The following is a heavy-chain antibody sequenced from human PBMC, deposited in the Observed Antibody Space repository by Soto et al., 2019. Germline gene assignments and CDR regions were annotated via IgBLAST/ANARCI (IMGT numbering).Heavy chain of an antibody. CDR3: ARWDHILTGYYAFDI. CDR2: ISAYNGNT. CDR1: GYTFTSYG. Sequence: ASVKVSCKASGYTFTSYGISWVRQAPGQGLEWMGWISAYNGNTNYAQKLQGRVTMTTDTSTSTAYMELRGLRSDDTAVYYCARWDHILTGYYAFDIWGQGTVVSVSS. J-gene: IGHJ3*02. V-gene: IGHV1-18*01. D-gene: IGHD3-9*01.